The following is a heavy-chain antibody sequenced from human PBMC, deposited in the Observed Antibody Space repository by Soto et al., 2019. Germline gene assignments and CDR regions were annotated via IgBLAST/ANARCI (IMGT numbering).Heavy chain of an antibody. CDR2: IIPIFGTA. J-gene: IGHJ6*02. Sequence: QVQLVQSGAEVKKPGSSVKVSCKASGGTFSSYAISWVRQAPGQGLEWMGGIIPIFGTANYAQKFRGRVTITADEYTSTAYMELSSLSSEDTAVYYCARAETRYSSLNYYYYGMDVWGRGTTVTVSS. V-gene: IGHV1-69*01. CDR3: ARAETRYSSLNYYYYGMDV. CDR1: GGTFSSYA. D-gene: IGHD6-13*01.